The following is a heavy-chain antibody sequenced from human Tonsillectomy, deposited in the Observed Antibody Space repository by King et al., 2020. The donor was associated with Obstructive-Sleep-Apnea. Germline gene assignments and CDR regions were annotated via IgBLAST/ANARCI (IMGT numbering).Heavy chain of an antibody. CDR3: ARDAYGSGSYYDDY. CDR1: GYSISSGYY. V-gene: IGHV4-38-2*02. D-gene: IGHD3-10*01. Sequence: VQLQESGPGLVKPSETLSLTCTVSGYSISSGYYWGWIRQPPGKGLEWIGSIYHSGSTYYNPSLKSRVTISVDTSMNQFFLKLSSVTAADTAVYYGARDAYGSGSYYDDYWGQGTLVTVSS. CDR2: IYHSGST. J-gene: IGHJ4*02.